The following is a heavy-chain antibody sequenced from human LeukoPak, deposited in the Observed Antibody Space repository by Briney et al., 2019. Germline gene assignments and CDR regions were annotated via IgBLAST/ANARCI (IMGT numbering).Heavy chain of an antibody. CDR3: ATVRAVMVRGVITYPFDY. CDR1: GGTFSSYA. V-gene: IGHV1-24*01. Sequence: ASVKVSCKASGGTFSSYAISWVRQAPGKGLEWMGGFDPEDGETIYAQKFQGRVTMTEDTSTDTAYMELSSLRSEDTAVYYCATVRAVMVRGVITYPFDYWGQGTLVTVSS. CDR2: FDPEDGET. D-gene: IGHD3-10*01. J-gene: IGHJ4*02.